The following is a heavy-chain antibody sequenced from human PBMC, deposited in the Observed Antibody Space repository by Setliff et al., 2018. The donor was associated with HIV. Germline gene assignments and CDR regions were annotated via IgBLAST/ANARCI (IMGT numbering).Heavy chain of an antibody. Sequence: ASVKVSCKASGFTFTRYYMHWVRQAPGQGLEWMGIINPSGDSTTYARKFQGRVTVTRDTSTTTVYMELSGLRSEDMAVYYCARATEAGTIDYWGQGTRVTVSS. V-gene: IGHV1-46*01. D-gene: IGHD1-1*01. CDR2: INPSGDST. J-gene: IGHJ4*02. CDR3: ARATEAGTIDY. CDR1: GFTFTRYY.